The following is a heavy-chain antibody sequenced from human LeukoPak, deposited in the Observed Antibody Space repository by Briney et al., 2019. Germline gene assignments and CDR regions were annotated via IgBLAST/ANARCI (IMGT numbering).Heavy chain of an antibody. V-gene: IGHV3-11*01. CDR2: ISSRASTT. CDR1: GFTFRDYY. CDR3: ATGKRQLDY. J-gene: IGHJ4*02. D-gene: IGHD6-13*01. Sequence: PGGSLRLSCAASGFTFRDYYMSWTRQAPGQGLEWVSYISSRASTTYYADSVKGRFTISRDNANNSMYLQMNSLRTEDTAVYYCATGKRQLDYWGQGTLVTVSS.